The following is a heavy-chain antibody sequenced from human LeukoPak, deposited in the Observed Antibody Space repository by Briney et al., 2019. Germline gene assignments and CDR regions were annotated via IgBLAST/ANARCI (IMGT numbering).Heavy chain of an antibody. Sequence: ASVKVSCKASGGTFSSYAINWVRQAPGQGLEWMGGITPMFGTAKYAQKFQGRVTMTRDTSTSTVYMELSSLRSEDTAVYYCASIHYYDSSGLFDYWGQGTLVTVSS. CDR2: ITPMFGTA. J-gene: IGHJ4*02. CDR3: ASIHYYDSSGLFDY. D-gene: IGHD3-22*01. CDR1: GGTFSSYA. V-gene: IGHV1-69*05.